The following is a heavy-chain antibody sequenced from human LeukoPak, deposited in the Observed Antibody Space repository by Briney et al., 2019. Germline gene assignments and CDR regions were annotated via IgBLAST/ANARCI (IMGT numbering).Heavy chain of an antibody. CDR2: IIPIFGTA. CDR1: GGTFSSYA. D-gene: IGHD4-23*01. V-gene: IGHV1-69*05. J-gene: IGHJ3*02. CDR3: ARTKMVVTDAFDI. Sequence: SVKVSCKASGGTFSSYAISWVRQAPGQGLEWMGRIIPIFGTANYARKFQGRVTITTDESTSTAYMELSSLRSEDTAVYYCARTKMVVTDAFDIWGQGTMVTVSS.